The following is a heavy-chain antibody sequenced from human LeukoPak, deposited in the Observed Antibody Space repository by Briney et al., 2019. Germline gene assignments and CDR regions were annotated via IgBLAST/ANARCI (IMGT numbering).Heavy chain of an antibody. V-gene: IGHV3-20*04. J-gene: IGHJ4*02. CDR1: GFTFDDYG. Sequence: GGSLRLSCAASGFTFDDYGMSWVRQAPGKGLEWVSGINWNGGSTGYADSVKGRCSISRDNSKNTLYLQMNSLRAEDTAVYYCAKLGAGGYNLAYWGQGTLVTVSS. D-gene: IGHD5-24*01. CDR2: INWNGGST. CDR3: AKLGAGGYNLAY.